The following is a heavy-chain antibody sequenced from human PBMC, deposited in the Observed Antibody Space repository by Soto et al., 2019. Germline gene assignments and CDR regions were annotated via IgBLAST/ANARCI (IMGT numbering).Heavy chain of an antibody. V-gene: IGHV1-69*13. CDR2: IIPIFGTA. D-gene: IGHD1-7*01. CDR1: GGTFSSYA. CDR3: ARVGGITGTTYYFDY. Sequence: ASVKVSCKASGGTFSSYAISWVRQAPGQGLEWMGGIIPIFGTANYAQKFQGRVTITADESTSTAYMELSSLRSEDTAVYYCARVGGITGTTYYFDYWGQGTLVTVSS. J-gene: IGHJ4*02.